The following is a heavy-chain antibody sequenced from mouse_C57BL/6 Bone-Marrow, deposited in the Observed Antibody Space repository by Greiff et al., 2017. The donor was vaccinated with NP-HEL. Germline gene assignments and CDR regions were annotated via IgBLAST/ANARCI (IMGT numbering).Heavy chain of an antibody. Sequence: EVKLMESGEGLVKPGGSLKLSCAASGFTFSSYAMSWVRQTPEQRLEWVAYISSGGDDTYYADTVKGRFTISRDNARNTLYLQMSSLKSEDTAMYYCTRDRRLLQFAYWGQGTLVTVSA. V-gene: IGHV5-9-1*02. J-gene: IGHJ3*01. CDR3: TRDRRLLQFAY. D-gene: IGHD2-3*01. CDR2: ISSGGDDT. CDR1: GFTFSSYA.